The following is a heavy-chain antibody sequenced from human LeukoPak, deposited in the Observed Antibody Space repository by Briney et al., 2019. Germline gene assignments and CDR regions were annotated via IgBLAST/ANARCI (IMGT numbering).Heavy chain of an antibody. V-gene: IGHV1-8*02. CDR1: GYTFTSYD. D-gene: IGHD3-9*01. CDR3: AREGDILTVTYAFDI. J-gene: IGHJ3*02. CDR2: MNPNSGNT. Sequence: ASVKVSCKASGYTFTSYDINWVRQATGQGLEWMGWMNPNSGNTGYAQKFQGRVTMTRNTSISTACMELSSLRSEDTAVYYCAREGDILTVTYAFDIWGQGTMVTVSS.